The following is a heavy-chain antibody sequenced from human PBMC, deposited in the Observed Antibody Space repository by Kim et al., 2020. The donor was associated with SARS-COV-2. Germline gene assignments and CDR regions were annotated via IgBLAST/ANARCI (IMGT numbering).Heavy chain of an antibody. D-gene: IGHD1-26*01. V-gene: IGHV4-59*13. CDR2: IYYTGST. Sequence: SETLSLTCTVSGGSINNYYWSWIRQPPGKELEWIGHIYYTGSTTYNPALKSRVTMSVDTSKNQFSLNLSSVTAADTPLYYCARTPGRFDFWGQGTLVTVSS. CDR1: GGSINNYY. J-gene: IGHJ4*02. CDR3: ARTPGRFDF.